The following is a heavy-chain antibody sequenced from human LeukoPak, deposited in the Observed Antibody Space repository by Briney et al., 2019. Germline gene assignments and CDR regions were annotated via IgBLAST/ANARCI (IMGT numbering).Heavy chain of an antibody. CDR1: GGSISSYY. CDR3: ASLRGFSYGFDY. CDR2: IYYSGST. J-gene: IGHJ4*02. V-gene: IGHV4-59*01. D-gene: IGHD5-18*01. Sequence: SETLSLTCTVSGGSISSYYWSWIRQPPGKGLEWIGYIYYSGSTNYNPSLKSRVTISVDTSKNQLSLKLTSVTAADTAVYYCASLRGFSYGFDYWGQGTLVTVSS.